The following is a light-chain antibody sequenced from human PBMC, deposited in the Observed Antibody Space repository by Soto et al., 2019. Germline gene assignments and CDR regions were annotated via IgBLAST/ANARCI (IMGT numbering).Light chain of an antibody. V-gene: IGLV2-23*02. J-gene: IGLJ2*01. CDR2: EVS. Sequence: QSALTQPASVSGSPGQSITISCTGTSSDVGSYNLVSWYQQYPGKAPKFIIYEVSKRPSGVSNRFSGSKSGNTASLTISGLQAEDEADYYCCSYAGSTTHVVFGGGTKFTVL. CDR1: SSDVGSYNL. CDR3: CSYAGSTTHVV.